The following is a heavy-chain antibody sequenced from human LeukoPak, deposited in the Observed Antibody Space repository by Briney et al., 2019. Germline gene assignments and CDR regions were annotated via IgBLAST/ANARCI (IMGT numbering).Heavy chain of an antibody. J-gene: IGHJ5*02. Sequence: SETLSLTCTVSGGSISSGGYYWSWIRQHPGKGLEWIGYIYYSGSTYYNPSLKSRVTISVDTSKNQFSLKLSSVTAADTAVYYCARDLGGAPISTGWFDPWGQGTLVTVSS. CDR1: GGSISSGGYY. CDR3: ARDLGGAPISTGWFDP. CDR2: IYYSGST. V-gene: IGHV4-31*03. D-gene: IGHD1-14*01.